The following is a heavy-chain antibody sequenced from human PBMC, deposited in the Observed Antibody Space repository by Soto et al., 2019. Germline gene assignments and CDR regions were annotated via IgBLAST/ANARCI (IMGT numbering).Heavy chain of an antibody. CDR2: ISSSGTTI. CDR1: GFNFSNYS. D-gene: IGHD1-20*01. CDR3: ASYNWGFDY. Sequence: EVQLEESGRGLVQPGGSLRLSCTASGFNFSNYSMNWVRQAPGKGLEWVSYISSSGTTIHYADSVKGRFAISRDNAKNSLNLQMNSLRVEDTALYYCASYNWGFDYWGQGTLVTVSS. J-gene: IGHJ4*02. V-gene: IGHV3-48*04.